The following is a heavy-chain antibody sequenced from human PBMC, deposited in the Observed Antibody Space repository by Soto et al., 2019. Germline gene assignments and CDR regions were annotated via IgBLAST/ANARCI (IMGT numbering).Heavy chain of an antibody. Sequence: EVPLVESGGGLVQPGGSLRLSCAASGFTFSSYSMNWVRQAPGKGLEWVSYISSSSTTKYYADSVKGRFTISRDNAKTSLYLQMTSLRAEDTAVYYCARDGCSGSNCLNWFDPWGQGTLVTVSS. V-gene: IGHV3-48*01. CDR3: ARDGCSGSNCLNWFDP. D-gene: IGHD2-15*01. CDR2: ISSSSTTK. CDR1: GFTFSSYS. J-gene: IGHJ5*02.